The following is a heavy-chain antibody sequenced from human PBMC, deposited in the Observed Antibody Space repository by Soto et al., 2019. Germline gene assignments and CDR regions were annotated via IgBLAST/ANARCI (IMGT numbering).Heavy chain of an antibody. V-gene: IGHV1-46*03. CDR3: AADVRWDYYYYYYMDV. Sequence: ASVTVSCTASGYTFTSCYMRCVRQAPGPGLEWMGIINPSGGSTSYAQKFQGRVTMTRDTSTSTVYMELSSLRSEDTAVYYCAADVRWDYYYYYYMDVWGKGTTVTVSS. J-gene: IGHJ6*03. D-gene: IGHD1-26*01. CDR1: GYTFTSCY. CDR2: INPSGGST.